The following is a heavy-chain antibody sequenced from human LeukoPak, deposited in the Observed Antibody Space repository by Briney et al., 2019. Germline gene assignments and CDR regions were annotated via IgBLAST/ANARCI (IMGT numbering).Heavy chain of an antibody. CDR2: IRQDGVEK. CDR3: TRVNNRYSDF. D-gene: IGHD2-15*01. Sequence: PGGSLRLSCAASGFTFSNFWMTWVRQAPGEGLEWVAHIRQDGVEKYYVDSVRGRFAISRDNAKNSMNLQMNGLRVEDTAVYYCTRVNNRYSDFWSQGSLVIVSS. J-gene: IGHJ4*02. V-gene: IGHV3-7*01. CDR1: GFTFSNFW.